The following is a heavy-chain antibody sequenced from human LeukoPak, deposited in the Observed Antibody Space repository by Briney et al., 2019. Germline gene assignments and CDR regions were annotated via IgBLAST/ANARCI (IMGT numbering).Heavy chain of an antibody. Sequence: GGSLRLSCAASGFTFSSYWMHWVRQAPGKGLVWVSRINSDGSSTYYADSVKGRFTISRDNSKNTLYLQMNSLRAEDTAVYYCAEDLNYYDSSGYPDYWGQGTLVTVPS. CDR1: GFTFSSYW. D-gene: IGHD3-22*01. CDR3: AEDLNYYDSSGYPDY. V-gene: IGHV3-74*01. CDR2: INSDGSST. J-gene: IGHJ4*02.